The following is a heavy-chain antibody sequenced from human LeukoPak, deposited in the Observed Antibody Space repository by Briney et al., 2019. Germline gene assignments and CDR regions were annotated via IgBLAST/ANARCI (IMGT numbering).Heavy chain of an antibody. CDR1: GGSFSGYY. D-gene: IGHD3/OR15-3a*01. Sequence: SETLSLTCAVYGGSFSGYYWSWIRQPPGKGLEWIGEINHSGSTNYNPSLKSRVTISVDTSKNQFSLKLSSVTAADTAVYYCASGGDWTAFDYWGQGTLVTVSS. J-gene: IGHJ4*02. CDR3: ASGGDWTAFDY. V-gene: IGHV4-34*01. CDR2: INHSGST.